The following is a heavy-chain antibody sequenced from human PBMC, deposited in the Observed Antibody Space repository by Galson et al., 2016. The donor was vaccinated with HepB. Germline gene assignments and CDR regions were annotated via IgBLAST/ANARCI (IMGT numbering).Heavy chain of an antibody. CDR3: AILSVDVVLVMNGVDV. V-gene: IGHV3-30*03. D-gene: IGHD5-12*01. J-gene: IGHJ6*02. Sequence: SLRLSCAASEFPFSTYGMHWVRQAPGKGLEWVSAISYDGSLKYYADSVKGRFTISRDNAKNTLYLQMNSLRVEDAAVYYCAILSVDVVLVMNGVDVWGQGTTVTVSS. CDR1: EFPFSTYG. CDR2: ISYDGSLK.